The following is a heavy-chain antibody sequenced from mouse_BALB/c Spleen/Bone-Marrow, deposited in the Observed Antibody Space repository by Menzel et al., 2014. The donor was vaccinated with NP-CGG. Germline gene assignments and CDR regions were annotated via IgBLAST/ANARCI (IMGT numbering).Heavy chain of an antibody. J-gene: IGHJ1*01. V-gene: IGHV1S56*01. D-gene: IGHD2-3*01. CDR3: SRSGDGYYWYFDV. Sequence: QVQLQQSGPELVKPGTFVKMSCKASGYTFTRYDINWVKQRPGQGLALIGWFNPGDGSAKYNEKFKGKTTLTADKSSSTAYMQLSSLTSENTSVYFCSRSGDGYYWYFDVWGAGTMVTVSS. CDR2: FNPGDGSA. CDR1: GYTFTRYD.